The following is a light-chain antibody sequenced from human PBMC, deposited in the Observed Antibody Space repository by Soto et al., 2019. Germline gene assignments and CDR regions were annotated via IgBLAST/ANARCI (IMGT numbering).Light chain of an antibody. CDR3: QQYNSWPRT. J-gene: IGKJ1*01. CDR1: QTVNSD. Sequence: EIVLTQSPGTLSLSPGERATLSCRASQTVNSDYLAWYQQKPGQAPRLLIYGASSRATGIPARFSGSGSGTEFTLTITSLQSEDFAVYYCQQYNSWPRTFGQGTKVDIK. CDR2: GAS. V-gene: IGKV3-15*01.